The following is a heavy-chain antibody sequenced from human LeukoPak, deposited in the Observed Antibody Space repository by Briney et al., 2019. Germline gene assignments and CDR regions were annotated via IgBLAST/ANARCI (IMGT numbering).Heavy chain of an antibody. J-gene: IGHJ4*02. D-gene: IGHD6-19*01. V-gene: IGHV4-39*01. CDR1: GGSISSSIYY. Sequence: SETLSLTGTVSGGSISSSIYYWGWIRQPPGKGLEWIGSIYYSGSTYYNPSLKSRVTISVDTSKNQFSLKLSSVTAADTAVYYCASPSGSSGWYYFDYWGQGTLVTVSS. CDR3: ASPSGSSGWYYFDY. CDR2: IYYSGST.